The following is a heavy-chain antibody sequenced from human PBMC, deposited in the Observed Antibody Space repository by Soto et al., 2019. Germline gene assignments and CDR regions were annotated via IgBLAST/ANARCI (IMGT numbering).Heavy chain of an antibody. CDR1: GGSISSGDYY. D-gene: IGHD6-19*01. J-gene: IGHJ4*02. CDR2: IYYSGSI. CDR3: AMSRWGDGSGVSRDDNYHFDY. V-gene: IGHV4-30-4*01. Sequence: QVQLQESGPGLVKPSQTLSLTCTVSGGSISSGDYYWSWIRQPPGKGLEWIGYIYYSGSIYYNPSLKSRITRSLDTSKNQLSLKLSSVTAADTAVYYCAMSRWGDGSGVSRDDNYHFDYWGQGTLVIVSS.